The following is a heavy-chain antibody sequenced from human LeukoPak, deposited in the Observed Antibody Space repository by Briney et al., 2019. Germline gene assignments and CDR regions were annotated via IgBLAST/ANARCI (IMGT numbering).Heavy chain of an antibody. D-gene: IGHD3-10*01. CDR3: ARGEYYYGLGFWFDP. Sequence: SETLSLTCAVYGGSFSGYYWSWIRQPPGKGLEWIGEINHSGSTNYNPSLKSRVTISVDTSKNQFSLKLSSVTAADTAVYYCARGEYYYGLGFWFDPWGQGTRVTVSS. CDR2: INHSGST. V-gene: IGHV4-34*01. J-gene: IGHJ5*02. CDR1: GGSFSGYY.